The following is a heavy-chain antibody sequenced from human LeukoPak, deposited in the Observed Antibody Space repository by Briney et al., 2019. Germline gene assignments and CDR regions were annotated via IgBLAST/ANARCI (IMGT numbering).Heavy chain of an antibody. Sequence: GGSLRLSCAASGFTFSSYEMNWVRQAPGKGLEWVSYISSSGSTIYYADSVKGRFTISRDNAKNSLYLQMNSLRAEDTAVYYCARDLCSSTSCYSGDYWGQGTLVTVSS. J-gene: IGHJ4*02. V-gene: IGHV3-48*03. CDR3: ARDLCSSTSCYSGDY. CDR1: GFTFSSYE. CDR2: ISSSGSTI. D-gene: IGHD2-2*01.